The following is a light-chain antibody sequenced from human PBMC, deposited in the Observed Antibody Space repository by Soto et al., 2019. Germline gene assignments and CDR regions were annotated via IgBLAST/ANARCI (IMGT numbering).Light chain of an antibody. V-gene: IGKV1-5*03. J-gene: IGKJ1*01. CDR3: QQYNVHSPWT. Sequence: DIQMTQSPSTLSASVGDRVSITCRASQSVSTWLAWYQQKPGKAPQLLIFKASTLESGVPSRFSGSGSGTEFTLAITSLQPDDCATYYCQQYNVHSPWTFGQGTKVEIK. CDR1: QSVSTW. CDR2: KAS.